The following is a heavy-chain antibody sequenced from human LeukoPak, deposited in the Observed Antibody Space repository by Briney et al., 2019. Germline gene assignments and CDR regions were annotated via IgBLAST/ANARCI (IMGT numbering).Heavy chain of an antibody. V-gene: IGHV4-39*07. Sequence: SETLSLTCIVSGGSISSSSYYWGWIRQPPGKGLEWIGSIYYSGSTYYNPSLKSRVTISVDTSKNQFSLKLSSVTAADTAVYYCSRGLSDVYWGQGTLVTVSS. CDR2: IYYSGST. CDR3: SRGLSDVY. CDR1: GGSISSSSYY. J-gene: IGHJ4*02.